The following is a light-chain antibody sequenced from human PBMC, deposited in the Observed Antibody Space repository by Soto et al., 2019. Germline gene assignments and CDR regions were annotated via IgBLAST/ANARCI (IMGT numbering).Light chain of an antibody. CDR1: QSVSSSY. J-gene: IGKJ1*01. CDR3: QSRT. V-gene: IGKV3-20*01. Sequence: EIVLTQSPGTLSLSPGERATLSCRASQSVSSSYLAWYQQKPGQAPRLLIYGASSRATGIPDRFSGGVSGTDFTLTISRLEPEDFAVYYCQSRTFGQGTKVDIK. CDR2: GAS.